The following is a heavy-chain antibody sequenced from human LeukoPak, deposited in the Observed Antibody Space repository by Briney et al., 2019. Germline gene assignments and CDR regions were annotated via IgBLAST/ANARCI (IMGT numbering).Heavy chain of an antibody. CDR3: AKARRRDTYYFDY. D-gene: IGHD5-24*01. V-gene: IGHV3-43*01. CDR1: GFTFDDYT. Sequence: PVGSLRLSCGASGFTFDDYTMHWVRQAPGKGLEWVSLISWDGGSTYYADSVKGRFTISRDNSKNSLYLQMNSLRTEDTALYYCAKARRRDTYYFDYWGQGTLVTVSS. CDR2: ISWDGGST. J-gene: IGHJ4*02.